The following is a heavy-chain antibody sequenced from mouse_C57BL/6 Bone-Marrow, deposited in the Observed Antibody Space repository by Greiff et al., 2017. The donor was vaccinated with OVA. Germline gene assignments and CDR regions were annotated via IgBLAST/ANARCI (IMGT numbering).Heavy chain of an antibody. CDR1: GYTFTSYW. Sequence: VQLQQPGAELVKPGASVKMSCKASGYTFTSYWITWVQQRPGQGLEWIGEIYPGSGSTNYNEKFKSKATLTVDTSSSTAYLQHSSLTSEDSAVYYCARGRGGYVLRWYFDVWGPGTTVTVSS. CDR2: IYPGSGST. J-gene: IGHJ1*01. CDR3: ARGRGGYVLRWYFDV. D-gene: IGHD2-2*01. V-gene: IGHV1-55*01.